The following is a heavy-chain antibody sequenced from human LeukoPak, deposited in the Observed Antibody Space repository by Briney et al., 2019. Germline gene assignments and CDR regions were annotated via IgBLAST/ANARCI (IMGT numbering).Heavy chain of an antibody. CDR1: GFSFSDYY. V-gene: IGHV3-11*01. D-gene: IGHD2-15*01. CDR2: IRSGSTTI. J-gene: IGHJ4*02. CDR3: ATIHSRPY. Sequence: PGGSLRLSCEAPGFSFSDYYMTWIRQPPGKGLEWIAYIRSGSTTIYYADSVKGRFTISRDDAKNSLFLQMNSLRAEDTAVYYCATIHSRPYWGQGTLVTVSS.